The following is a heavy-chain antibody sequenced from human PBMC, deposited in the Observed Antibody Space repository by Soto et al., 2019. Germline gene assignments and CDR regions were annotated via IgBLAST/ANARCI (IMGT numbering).Heavy chain of an antibody. D-gene: IGHD4-17*01. CDR3: ASSTTAAEYFQH. J-gene: IGHJ1*01. CDR1: GGTFSSYA. V-gene: IGHV1-69*13. CDR2: IIPIFGTA. Sequence: VASVKVSCKASGGTFSSYAISWVRQAPGQGLEWMGGIIPIFGTANYAQKFQGRVTITADESTSTAYMELSSLRSEDTAVYYCASSTTAAEYFQHWGQGTLVTVSS.